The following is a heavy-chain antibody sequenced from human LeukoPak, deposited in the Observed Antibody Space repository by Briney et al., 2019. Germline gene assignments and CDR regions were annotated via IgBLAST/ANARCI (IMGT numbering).Heavy chain of an antibody. CDR2: IYTSGST. V-gene: IGHV4-61*02. Sequence: SETLSLTCTVSGGSISSGSYYWSWIRQPAGKGLEWIGRIYTSGSTNYNPSLKSRVTISEDTSKNQFSLKLSSVTAADTAVYYCASGTAMVDFDYWGQGTLVTVSS. D-gene: IGHD5-18*01. CDR1: GGSISSGSYY. CDR3: ASGTAMVDFDY. J-gene: IGHJ4*02.